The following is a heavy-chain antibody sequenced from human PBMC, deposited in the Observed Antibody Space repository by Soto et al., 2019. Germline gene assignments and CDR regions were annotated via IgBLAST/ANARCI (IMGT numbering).Heavy chain of an antibody. J-gene: IGHJ4*02. V-gene: IGHV3-49*04. Sequence: LRLSCTASGFTFGDYAMSWVRQAPGKGLEWVGFIRSKAYGGTTEYAASVKGRFTISRDDSKSIAYLQMNSLKTEDTAVYYCTRGIYDSSGYYLRYFDYWGQGTLVTVSS. CDR3: TRGIYDSSGYYLRYFDY. CDR1: GFTFGDYA. D-gene: IGHD3-22*01. CDR2: IRSKAYGGTT.